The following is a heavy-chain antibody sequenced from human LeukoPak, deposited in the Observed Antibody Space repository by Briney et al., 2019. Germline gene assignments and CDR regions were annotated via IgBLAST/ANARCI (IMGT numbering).Heavy chain of an antibody. V-gene: IGHV1-2*02. CDR1: GYTLTGYY. Sequence: ASVKVSCKASGYTLTGYYIHWVRQAPGQGLEWMGWINPNSGDTNYAQNLQGRVTMTTDTSTSTAYMDLRSLRSDDTAVYYCARDTGSSPGDYWGQGTLVTVSS. CDR3: ARDTGSSPGDY. CDR2: INPNSGDT. J-gene: IGHJ4*02. D-gene: IGHD1-26*01.